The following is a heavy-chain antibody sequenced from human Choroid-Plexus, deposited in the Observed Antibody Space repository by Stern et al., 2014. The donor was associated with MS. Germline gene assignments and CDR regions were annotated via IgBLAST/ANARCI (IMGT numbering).Heavy chain of an antibody. CDR3: AKDRQYLTYFFDH. CDR1: GFTFGSCA. CDR2: VSYDVSNK. Sequence: VQLVESGGCVVQPGRPLRLSCVASGFTFGSCAMHWVRQAPGKGLEWAACVSYDVSNKYYADSVKGRFTISRDNSQNTLYMQMSSLRPEDTAVYYCAKDRQYLTYFFDHWGQGSLVTVSS. V-gene: IGHV3-30*18. D-gene: IGHD2/OR15-2a*01. J-gene: IGHJ5*02.